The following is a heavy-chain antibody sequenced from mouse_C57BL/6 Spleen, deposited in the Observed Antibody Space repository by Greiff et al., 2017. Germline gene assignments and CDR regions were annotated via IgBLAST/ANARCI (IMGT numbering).Heavy chain of an antibody. CDR3: ARKDGGSSYSAWFAY. D-gene: IGHD1-1*01. CDR2: IYPGGGYT. Sequence: QVQLQQSGAELVRPGTSVKMSCKASGYTFTNYWIGWAKQRPGHGLEWIGDIYPGGGYTNYNEKFKGKATLTADKSSSTAYMQVSSLTSEDSAIYYCARKDGGSSYSAWFAYWGQGTLVTVSA. V-gene: IGHV1-63*01. J-gene: IGHJ3*01. CDR1: GYTFTNYW.